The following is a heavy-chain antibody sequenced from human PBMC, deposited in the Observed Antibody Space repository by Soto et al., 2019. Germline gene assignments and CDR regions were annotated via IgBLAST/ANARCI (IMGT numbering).Heavy chain of an antibody. V-gene: IGHV1-69*13. CDR1: GGTFSSYA. Sequence: GASVKLSCKASGGTFSSYAISWVRQAPGQGLEWMGGIIPIFGTANYAQKFQGRVTITADESTSTAYMELSSLRSEDTAVYYCARAQGATLHYYYGMDVWGQGTTVTVSS. CDR3: ARAQGATLHYYYGMDV. D-gene: IGHD1-26*01. J-gene: IGHJ6*02. CDR2: IIPIFGTA.